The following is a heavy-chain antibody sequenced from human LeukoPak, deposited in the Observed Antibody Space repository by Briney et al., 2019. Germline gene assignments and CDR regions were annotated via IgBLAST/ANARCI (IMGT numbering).Heavy chain of an antibody. CDR3: AKRDYSDSSGYLPLFDN. CDR1: GFTFADYA. J-gene: IGHJ4*02. V-gene: IGHV3-23*01. CDR2: IRGNGGTT. Sequence: GGSLRLSCAASGFTFADYAMSWVRQAPGKGLNWVTGIRGNGGTTYYADSVKGRFTISRDNSKNTLYLQMNDLGAEDTAVYYCAKRDYSDSSGYLPLFDNWVQGTLVTVSS. D-gene: IGHD3-22*01.